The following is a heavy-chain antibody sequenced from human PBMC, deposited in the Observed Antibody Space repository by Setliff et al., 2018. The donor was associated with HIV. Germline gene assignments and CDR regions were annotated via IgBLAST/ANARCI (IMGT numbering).Heavy chain of an antibody. CDR2: IRYDGSNE. D-gene: IGHD3-22*01. Sequence: PGGSLRLSCAASGFTFSSYGMHWVRQAPGKGLEWVAFIRYDGSNEYYVDSVKGRFTISRDNSKNTLYLQMNSLRAEDTAVYYCVRDAYYYHSSGYYRIQYYYYMDVWGKGTTVTVS. CDR1: GFTFSSYG. CDR3: VRDAYYYHSSGYYRIQYYYYMDV. V-gene: IGHV3-30*02. J-gene: IGHJ6*03.